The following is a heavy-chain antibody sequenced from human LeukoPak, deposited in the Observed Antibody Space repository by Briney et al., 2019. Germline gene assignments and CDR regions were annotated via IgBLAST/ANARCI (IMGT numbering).Heavy chain of an antibody. Sequence: GRSLRLSCAASGFTFISYGMHWVRQAPGKGLEWVAVIWYDGSNKYYADSVKGRFTISRDNSKNTLYLQMNSLRAEDTAVYYYARDSYDFWSGTSMDYWGQGTLVTVSS. D-gene: IGHD3-3*01. CDR3: ARDSYDFWSGTSMDY. J-gene: IGHJ4*02. CDR1: GFTFISYG. CDR2: IWYDGSNK. V-gene: IGHV3-33*01.